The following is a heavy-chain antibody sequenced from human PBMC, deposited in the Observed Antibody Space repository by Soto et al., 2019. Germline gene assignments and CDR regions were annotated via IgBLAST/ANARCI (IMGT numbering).Heavy chain of an antibody. Sequence: VQLVESGGGVVQPGRSLRLSCAASGFTFSSYGMHWVRQAPGKGLEWVAVISYDGSNKYYADSVKGRFTISRDNSKNTLYLQMNSLRAEDTAVYYCAKDLARGGGSYYYYGMDVWGQGTTVTVSS. CDR3: AKDLARGGGSYYYYGMDV. V-gene: IGHV3-30*18. CDR2: ISYDGSNK. CDR1: GFTFSSYG. D-gene: IGHD1-26*01. J-gene: IGHJ6*02.